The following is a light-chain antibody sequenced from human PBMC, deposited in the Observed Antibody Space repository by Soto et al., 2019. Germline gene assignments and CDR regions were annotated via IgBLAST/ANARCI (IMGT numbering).Light chain of an antibody. CDR3: QHRSSWPRS. Sequence: DIVLTQSPSTLSLSPGDRATLSCRASQSVGTSLAWYKQKPGQAPRLLIHDASYRASGIPERFRGSGSGTDFSLSISSLEPDDFAVYYCQHRSSWPRSFGRGTKVEV. V-gene: IGKV3-11*01. J-gene: IGKJ1*01. CDR1: QSVGTS. CDR2: DAS.